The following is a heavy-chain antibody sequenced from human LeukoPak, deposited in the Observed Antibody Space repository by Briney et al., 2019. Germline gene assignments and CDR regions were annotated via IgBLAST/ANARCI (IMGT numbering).Heavy chain of an antibody. V-gene: IGHV3-23*01. Sequence: GGTLRLSCAASGFTFSSYGMSWVRQAPGKGLEWVSAISGSGGSTYYADSVKGRFTISRDNSKNTLYLQMNSLRAEDTAVYYCAKVIIPRFYDILTGYDYWGQGTLVTVSS. J-gene: IGHJ4*02. D-gene: IGHD3-9*01. CDR1: GFTFSSYG. CDR3: AKVIIPRFYDILTGYDY. CDR2: ISGSGGST.